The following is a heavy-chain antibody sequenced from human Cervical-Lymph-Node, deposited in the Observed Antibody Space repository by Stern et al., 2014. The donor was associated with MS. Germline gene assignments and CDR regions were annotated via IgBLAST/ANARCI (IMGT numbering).Heavy chain of an antibody. CDR2: ISGSGGSS. Sequence: EVQLEESGGGLVQPGGSLRLSCAASGFTFSSYAMSWVRQAPGKGLEWVSAISGSGGSSYYADSVKGRFTISRDNSKNTLYLQMNSLRAEDTAVYYCAKRGAIAVAGTGFDYWGQGTLVTVSS. J-gene: IGHJ4*02. CDR1: GFTFSSYA. D-gene: IGHD6-19*01. CDR3: AKRGAIAVAGTGFDY. V-gene: IGHV3-23*04.